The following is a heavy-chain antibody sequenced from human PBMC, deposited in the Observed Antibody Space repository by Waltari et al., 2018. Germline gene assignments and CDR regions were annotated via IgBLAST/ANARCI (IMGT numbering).Heavy chain of an antibody. Sequence: QVQLVQSGAEVKKPGASVKVSCKASGYTFSDYYIHWVRQAPGQGLEWMGWINPNSGSTNCTQKFQGRVTLTRDTSINTASMELSRLSSDDMATYYCARGSSYSSSSGGFEYWGPGTLVTVSS. J-gene: IGHJ4*02. CDR3: ARGSSYSSSSGGFEY. CDR1: GYTFSDYY. CDR2: INPNSGST. D-gene: IGHD6-6*01. V-gene: IGHV1-2*02.